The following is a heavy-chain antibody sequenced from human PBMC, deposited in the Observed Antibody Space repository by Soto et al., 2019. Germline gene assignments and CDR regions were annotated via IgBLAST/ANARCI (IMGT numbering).Heavy chain of an antibody. CDR3: ARDQSDYGDDKVFDY. V-gene: IGHV3-21*01. J-gene: IGHJ4*02. Sequence: GGSLRLSCAASGFSLSSYAMNWVRQAPGKGLEWVSSISRSRSYIYYADSVKGRFAISRDNAKNSLYLEMNSLRAEDTAVYYCARDQSDYGDDKVFDYWGQGTLVTVSS. CDR1: GFSLSSYA. D-gene: IGHD4-17*01. CDR2: ISRSRSYI.